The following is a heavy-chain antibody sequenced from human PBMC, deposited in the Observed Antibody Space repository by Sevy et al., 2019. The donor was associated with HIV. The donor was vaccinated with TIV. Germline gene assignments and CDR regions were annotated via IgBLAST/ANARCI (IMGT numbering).Heavy chain of an antibody. Sequence: GGSLRFSCAASGFTFSTYGMHWVRQAPGKGLEWVAFIRYDGSNKYYPDSVKGRFTISRDNSKNTLYLQMNSLRPEDTAVYYCAKDPDRSSSWYDYWGQGTLVTVSS. CDR1: GFTFSTYG. J-gene: IGHJ4*02. V-gene: IGHV3-30*02. CDR3: AKDPDRSSSWYDY. D-gene: IGHD6-13*01. CDR2: IRYDGSNK.